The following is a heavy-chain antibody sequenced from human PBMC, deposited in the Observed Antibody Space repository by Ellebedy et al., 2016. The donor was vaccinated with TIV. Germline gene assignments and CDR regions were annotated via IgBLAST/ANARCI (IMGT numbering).Heavy chain of an antibody. CDR1: RVTFSSYW. J-gene: IGHJ4*02. CDR2: VNSDGSST. Sequence: PGGSLRLSCAASRVTFSSYWMHWVRQAPGKGLVWVSRVNSDGSSTTYADSVKGRFTISRDNAKHTLYLQMNSLRGEDTAVYYCVSSSPVIDYWGQGTLVTVSS. D-gene: IGHD6-13*01. V-gene: IGHV3-74*01. CDR3: VSSSPVIDY.